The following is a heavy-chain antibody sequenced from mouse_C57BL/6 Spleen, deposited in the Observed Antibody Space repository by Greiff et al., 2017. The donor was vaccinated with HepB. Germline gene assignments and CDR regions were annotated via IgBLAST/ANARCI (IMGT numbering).Heavy chain of an antibody. V-gene: IGHV2-9-1*01. J-gene: IGHJ2*01. CDR3: ARMDYYGSSPYYFDY. D-gene: IGHD1-1*01. Sequence: VKVVESGPGLVAPSQSLSITCTVSGFSLTSYAISWVRQPPGKGLEWLGVIWTGGGTNYNSALKSRLSISKDNSKSQVFLKMNSLQTDDTARYYCARMDYYGSSPYYFDYWGQGTTLTVSS. CDR2: IWTGGGT. CDR1: GFSLTSYA.